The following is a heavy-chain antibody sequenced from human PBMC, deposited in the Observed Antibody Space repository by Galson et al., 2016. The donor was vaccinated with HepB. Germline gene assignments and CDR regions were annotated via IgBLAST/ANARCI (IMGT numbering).Heavy chain of an antibody. V-gene: IGHV3-23*01. CDR3: AKDWGRGGGSAFDI. CDR2: ISGSGDNT. CDR1: GFTFGNYA. J-gene: IGHJ3*02. D-gene: IGHD3-10*01. Sequence: SLRLSCAASGFTFGNYAMSWVRQAPGKGLEWVSAISGSGDNTYHADSVKGRFTISRDNSKNTLSLQMNSLRAENTALYYCAKDWGRGGGSAFDIWGQGTMVTVSA.